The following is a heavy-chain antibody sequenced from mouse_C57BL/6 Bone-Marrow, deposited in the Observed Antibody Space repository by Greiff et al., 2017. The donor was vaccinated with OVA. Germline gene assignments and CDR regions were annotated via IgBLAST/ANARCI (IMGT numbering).Heavy chain of an antibody. V-gene: IGHV2-2*01. CDR2: IWSGGST. CDR3: ARIPYYCGSSPALYWYFDV. CDR1: GFSLTSYG. D-gene: IGHD1-1*01. Sequence: VKLMESGPGLVQPSQSLSITCTVSGFSLTSYGVHWVRQSPGKGLEWLGVIWSGGSTDYNAAFISRLSISKDNSKSQVFFKMNSLQADDTAIYYCARIPYYCGSSPALYWYFDVWGTGTTVTVSS. J-gene: IGHJ1*03.